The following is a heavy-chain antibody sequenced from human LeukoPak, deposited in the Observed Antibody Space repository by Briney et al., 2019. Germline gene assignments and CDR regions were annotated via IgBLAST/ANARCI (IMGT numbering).Heavy chain of an antibody. V-gene: IGHV3-33*01. CDR3: VVVLVPAAVWQFDV. CDR1: GYPFSQHG. D-gene: IGHD2-2*01. Sequence: PGGSLRLSCVASGYPFSQHGIHWVRQAPGRGLEWVAVIWPDGNKKEYADSVRGRFIFSKGNSENTLSLQMNSLRAEDTAVYYCVVVLVPAAVWQFDVWGRGTLVTVSS. CDR2: IWPDGNKK. J-gene: IGHJ2*01.